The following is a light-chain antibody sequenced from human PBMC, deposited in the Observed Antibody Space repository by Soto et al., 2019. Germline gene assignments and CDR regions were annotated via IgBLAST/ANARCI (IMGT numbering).Light chain of an antibody. J-gene: IGKJ5*01. CDR1: QSVSSY. CDR3: QQRSNWPPIT. CDR2: DAS. Sequence: DIVLTQSPATLSLSPGERATLSCRASQSVSSYLAWYQQKPGQAPRLLIYDASNRATGISARFSGSGSGTDFTLTSSSLEPEDFAVYYCQQRSNWPPITFGQGTRLEIK. V-gene: IGKV3-11*01.